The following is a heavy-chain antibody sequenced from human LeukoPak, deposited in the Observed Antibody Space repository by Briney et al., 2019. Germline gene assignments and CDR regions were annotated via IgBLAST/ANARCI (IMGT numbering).Heavy chain of an antibody. J-gene: IGHJ5*02. CDR1: GGSFSGYY. CDR2: INHSGST. CDR3: ARISSSWPRYNWFDP. V-gene: IGHV4-34*01. Sequence: SETLPLTCAVYGGSFSGYYWSWIRQPPGRGLEWIGEINHSGSTNYNPSLKSRVTISVDTSKNQFSLKLSSVTAADTAVCYCARISSSWPRYNWFDPWGQGTLVTVSS. D-gene: IGHD6-13*01.